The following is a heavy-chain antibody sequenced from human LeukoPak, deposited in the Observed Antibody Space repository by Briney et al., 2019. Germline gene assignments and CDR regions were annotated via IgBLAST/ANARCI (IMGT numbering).Heavy chain of an antibody. CDR2: IYYSGST. CDR1: GGSISSYY. J-gene: IGHJ6*02. V-gene: IGHV4-59*01. D-gene: IGHD3-3*01. Sequence: SETLSLTCTVSGGSISSYYWSWIRQPPGNGLEWIGYIYYSGSTNYNPSLKSRVTISVDTSKNQFSLKLSSVTAADTAVYYCARDRGGINYDFWSGYSPGGYYGMDVWGQGTTVTVSS. CDR3: ARDRGGINYDFWSGYSPGGYYGMDV.